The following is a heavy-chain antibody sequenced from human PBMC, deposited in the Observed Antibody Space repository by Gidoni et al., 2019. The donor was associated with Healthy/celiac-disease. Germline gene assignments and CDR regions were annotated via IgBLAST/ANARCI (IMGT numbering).Heavy chain of an antibody. D-gene: IGHD2-15*01. J-gene: IGHJ5*02. Sequence: QVQLVQSGAAVKKPGSSVKVSCKASGGTFSSYAISWVRQAPGQGLEWMGGIIPIFGTANYAQKFQGRVTITADESTSTAYMELSSLRSEDTAVYYCAREGYCSGGSCLNWFDPWGQGTLVTVSS. CDR1: GGTFSSYA. CDR2: IIPIFGTA. CDR3: AREGYCSGGSCLNWFDP. V-gene: IGHV1-69*01.